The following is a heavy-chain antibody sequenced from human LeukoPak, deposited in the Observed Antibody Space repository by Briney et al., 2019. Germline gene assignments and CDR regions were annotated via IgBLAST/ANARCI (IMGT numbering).Heavy chain of an antibody. J-gene: IGHJ4*02. CDR2: ISYDGSNK. Sequence: GGSLRLSCAASGFTFSSYGMHWVRQAPGKGLEWVAVISYDGSNKYYADSVKDRFTISRDTSKNTLYLQINSLRAQDTAVYYCAKSGAGKSPLFDYWGQGTLVTVSS. CDR1: GFTFSSYG. V-gene: IGHV3-30*18. D-gene: IGHD1-1*01. CDR3: AKSGAGKSPLFDY.